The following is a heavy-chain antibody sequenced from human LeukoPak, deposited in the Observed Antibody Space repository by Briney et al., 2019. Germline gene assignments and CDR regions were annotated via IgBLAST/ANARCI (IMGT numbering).Heavy chain of an antibody. CDR2: ITDSGGST. J-gene: IGHJ4*02. CDR1: GFTFSSYA. Sequence: GGSLRLSCAAPGFTFSSYAMNWVRQAPGKGLEWVSGITDSGGSTYYADSVKGRFTISRDNSKNTVYVQMNSLRAEDTAVYYCAKEGYSSGWYEYYFDYWGQGTLVTVSS. D-gene: IGHD6-19*01. V-gene: IGHV3-23*01. CDR3: AKEGYSSGWYEYYFDY.